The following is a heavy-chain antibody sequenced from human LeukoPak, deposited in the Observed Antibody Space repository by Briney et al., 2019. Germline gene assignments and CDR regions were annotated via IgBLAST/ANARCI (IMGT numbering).Heavy chain of an antibody. Sequence: ASVKVSCKASGYTFTGYYMHWVRQAPGQGLEWMGWINPNSGGTNYAQKFQGRVTMTRDTSISTAYTELSRLRSDDTAVYFCAREDYDILTGHDPFDIWGPGTMVTVSS. CDR2: INPNSGGT. CDR1: GYTFTGYY. V-gene: IGHV1-2*02. J-gene: IGHJ3*02. D-gene: IGHD3-9*01. CDR3: AREDYDILTGHDPFDI.